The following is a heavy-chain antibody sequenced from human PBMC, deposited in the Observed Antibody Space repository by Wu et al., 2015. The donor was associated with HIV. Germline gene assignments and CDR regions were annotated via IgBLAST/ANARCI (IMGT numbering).Heavy chain of an antibody. V-gene: IGHV1-2*02. Sequence: VQLVQSGGEVKKPGASVKVSCKTSGYTFTDNYIHWVRQAPGQGLEWMGWINPNSGGSKSPQKFQGRVTMTRDTSVSTVYLELTRLKFDDTAIYYCTKDYGIVGSTLPEYFQHWGQGTLVTVSS. J-gene: IGHJ1*01. CDR3: TKDYGIVGSTLPEYFQH. CDR1: GYTFTDNY. CDR2: INPNSGGS. D-gene: IGHD1-26*01.